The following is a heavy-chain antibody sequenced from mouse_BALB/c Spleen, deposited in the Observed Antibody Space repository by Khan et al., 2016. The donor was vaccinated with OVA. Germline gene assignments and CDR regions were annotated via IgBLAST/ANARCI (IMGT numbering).Heavy chain of an antibody. J-gene: IGHJ3*01. D-gene: IGHD4-1*01. V-gene: IGHV1S81*02. CDR3: TSQNWDRVRAWFAY. CDR1: GYTFTSYY. Sequence: VQLQESGAELVKPGASVKLSCKASGYTFTSYYMYWVKQRPGQGLEWIGEINPSNGGTNFNEKFKSKATLTVDKSYSTANMQLSSLTSEDSAVYYCTSQNWDRVRAWFAYWGQGTLVTVSA. CDR2: INPSNGGT.